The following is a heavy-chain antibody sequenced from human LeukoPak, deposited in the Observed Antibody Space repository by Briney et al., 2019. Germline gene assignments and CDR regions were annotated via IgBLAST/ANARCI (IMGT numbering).Heavy chain of an antibody. CDR3: ARVNAPVATFDY. D-gene: IGHD2-21*01. CDR1: GGSISSGDYY. Sequence: SQTLSLTCTVSGGSISSGDYYWSWIRQPPGKGLEWIGYIYYGGSTYYNPSLKSRVTISLDTSKNQFSLKLSSVTAADTAVYYCARVNAPVATFDYWGQGALVTVSS. CDR2: IYYGGST. J-gene: IGHJ4*02. V-gene: IGHV4-30-4*01.